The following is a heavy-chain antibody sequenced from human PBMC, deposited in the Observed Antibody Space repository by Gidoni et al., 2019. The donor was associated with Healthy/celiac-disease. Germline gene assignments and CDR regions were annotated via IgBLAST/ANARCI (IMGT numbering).Heavy chain of an antibody. CDR1: GFTFRGSA. CDR3: TYAGIRLWGRDYYYYGMDV. V-gene: IGHV3-73*01. Sequence: EVQLVESGGGLVQPGGSLKLSCAASGFTFRGSALHWVRQASGKGLAWVGRIRSKANSYATAYAASVKGRFTISRDDSKNTAYLQMNSLKTEDTAVYYCTYAGIRLWGRDYYYYGMDVWGQGTTVTVSS. J-gene: IGHJ6*02. CDR2: IRSKANSYAT. D-gene: IGHD5-18*01.